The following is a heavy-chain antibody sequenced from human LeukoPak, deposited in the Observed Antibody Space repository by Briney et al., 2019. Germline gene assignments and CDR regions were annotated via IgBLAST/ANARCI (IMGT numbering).Heavy chain of an antibody. J-gene: IGHJ6*03. V-gene: IGHV1-8*01. D-gene: IGHD2-2*01. CDR1: GYTFTSYD. CDR3: ARATICSSTSCYYYMDV. Sequence: GASVKVSCKASGYTFTSYDSNGVRQATGQGLEWMGWMNPNSGNTGYAQKFQGRVTMNRNTSISTAYMELSSLRSEDTAVYYCARATICSSTSCYYYMDVWGKGTTVTVSS. CDR2: MNPNSGNT.